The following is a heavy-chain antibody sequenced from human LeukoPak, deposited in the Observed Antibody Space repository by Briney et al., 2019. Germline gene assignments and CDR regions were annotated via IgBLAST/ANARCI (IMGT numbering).Heavy chain of an antibody. CDR2: ISSSGKYI. D-gene: IGHD3-22*01. CDR3: ARSHKYDSRGLPGSL. Sequence: GGSLRLSCAASGFTFSDYYMSWIRQAPGRGLEWVSYISSSGKYIYYADSVEGRFTISRHNAKNSLYLQMNSLRAEDTAIYYCARSHKYDSRGLPGSLWGQGALVTVSS. V-gene: IGHV3-11*01. CDR1: GFTFSDYY. J-gene: IGHJ4*02.